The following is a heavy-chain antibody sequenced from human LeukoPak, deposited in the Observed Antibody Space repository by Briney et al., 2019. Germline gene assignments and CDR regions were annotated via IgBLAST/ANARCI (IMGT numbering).Heavy chain of an antibody. CDR2: IRYDGSNK. J-gene: IGHJ4*02. CDR1: GFSFSTYC. V-gene: IGHV3-30*02. D-gene: IGHD2-15*01. CDR3: AKAYCSGGSCYGSYFDY. Sequence: PGVSLRLSCAASGFSFSTYCMHWVTQAPGKGLECVAFIRYDGSNKYYADSVKDRFTISRDNSKNTLYLQMDRLRAEDTAVYYCAKAYCSGGSCYGSYFDYWGQGTLVTASS.